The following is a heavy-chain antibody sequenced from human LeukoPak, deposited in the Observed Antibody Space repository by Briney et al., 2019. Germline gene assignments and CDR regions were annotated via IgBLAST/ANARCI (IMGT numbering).Heavy chain of an antibody. Sequence: SGTLSLTCTVSGGSISSSSYYWGWIRQPPGNGLEWIGEINHSGSTNYNPSLKSRITIAADTSKNQFSLNVSSVTAADTAVYYCANSRWLIDYYLDVWGKGTTVIVSS. V-gene: IGHV4-39*07. CDR1: GGSISSSSYY. J-gene: IGHJ6*03. CDR2: INHSGST. CDR3: ANSRWLIDYYLDV. D-gene: IGHD5-12*01.